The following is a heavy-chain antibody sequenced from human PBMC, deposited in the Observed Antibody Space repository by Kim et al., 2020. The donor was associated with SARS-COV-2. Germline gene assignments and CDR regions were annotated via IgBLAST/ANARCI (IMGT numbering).Heavy chain of an antibody. CDR3: AKDPFYSSSWPRTFDY. CDR2: ISYDGSNK. CDR1: GFTFSSYG. D-gene: IGHD6-13*01. Sequence: GGSLRLSCAASGFTFSSYGMHWVRQAPGKGLEWVAVISYDGSNKYYADSVKGRFTISRDNSKNTLYLQMNSLRAEDTAVYYCAKDPFYSSSWPRTFDYWG. J-gene: IGHJ4*01. V-gene: IGHV3-30*18.